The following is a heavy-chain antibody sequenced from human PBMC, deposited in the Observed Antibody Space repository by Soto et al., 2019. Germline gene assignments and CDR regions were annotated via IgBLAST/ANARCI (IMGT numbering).Heavy chain of an antibody. CDR2: IYWNSNRI. CDR1: GFTSDDYA. J-gene: IGHJ4*02. V-gene: IGHV3-9*02. Sequence: EVKLVESGGGLVQPGRSLRLSCVASGFTSDDYAMHWVRQAPGKGLEWVAGIYWNSNRIDYGDSVKGRFTISTDNAEKSLYLQMNSLRPEDTAMYFCLKDVMPGGADCWGQGTLVTVSS. D-gene: IGHD3-16*01. CDR3: LKDVMPGGADC.